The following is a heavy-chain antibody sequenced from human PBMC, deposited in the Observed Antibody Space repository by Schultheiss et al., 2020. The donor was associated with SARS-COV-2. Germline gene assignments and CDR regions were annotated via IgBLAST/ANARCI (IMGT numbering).Heavy chain of an antibody. D-gene: IGHD6-19*01. CDR3: ARVPFHSGWPRLANYYGMDV. CDR1: GGSISSGGYS. CDR2: IYYSGST. J-gene: IGHJ6*02. V-gene: IGHV4-31*03. Sequence: SETLSLTCTVSGGSISSGGYSWSWIRQPPGKGLEWIGYIYYSGSTYYNPSLKSRVTISVDTSKNQFSLKLSSVTAADTAVYYCARVPFHSGWPRLANYYGMDVWGQGTTVTVSS.